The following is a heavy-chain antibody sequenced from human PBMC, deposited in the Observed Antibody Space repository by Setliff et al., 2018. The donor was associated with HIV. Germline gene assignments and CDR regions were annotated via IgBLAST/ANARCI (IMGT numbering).Heavy chain of an antibody. CDR1: GYIFTTFG. D-gene: IGHD2-21*02. Sequence: ASVKVSCKASGYIFTTFGITWVRQAPGQRPEWMGWINLENFYTKYSQNFQGRVTITTETSATTAFMELSNLKSEDTAMYYCARSVVVYGGDSVPFDIWGPGTLVTVSS. J-gene: IGHJ3*02. CDR3: ARSVVVYGGDSVPFDI. V-gene: IGHV1-18*01. CDR2: INLENFYT.